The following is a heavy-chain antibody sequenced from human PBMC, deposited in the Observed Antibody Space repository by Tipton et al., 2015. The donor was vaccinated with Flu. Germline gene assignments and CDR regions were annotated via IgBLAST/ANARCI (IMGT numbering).Heavy chain of an antibody. CDR1: GDPMTSSRYY. J-gene: IGHJ5*02. Sequence: TLSLTCSVSGDPMTSSRYYWGWIRQPPGKGLEWIGSIFHSGSTYYNPSLKSRVTISVDTSKNQFSLKLISVTAADTAVYYCARVSPGVESWFDPWGQGTLVTVSS. V-gene: IGHV4-39*07. D-gene: IGHD3-3*01. CDR2: IFHSGST. CDR3: ARVSPGVESWFDP.